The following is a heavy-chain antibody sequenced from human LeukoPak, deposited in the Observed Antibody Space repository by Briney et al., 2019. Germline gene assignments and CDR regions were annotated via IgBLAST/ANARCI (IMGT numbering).Heavy chain of an antibody. J-gene: IGHJ4*02. Sequence: GASVKVSCKASGYTFTSYGISWVRQAPGQGLEWMGWISAYNGNINYAQKFQGRVTMTTDTSTSTAYMELRSLRPDDTAVYYCARSVAKYCSSTSCYPIYFDYWGQGTLVTVSS. CDR3: ARSVAKYCSSTSCYPIYFDY. V-gene: IGHV1-18*01. D-gene: IGHD2-2*01. CDR1: GYTFTSYG. CDR2: ISAYNGNI.